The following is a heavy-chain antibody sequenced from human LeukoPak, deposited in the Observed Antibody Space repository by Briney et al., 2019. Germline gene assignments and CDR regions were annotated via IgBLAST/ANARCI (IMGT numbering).Heavy chain of an antibody. CDR2: IYPGDSDT. CDR3: AMNFASGSYGPFDY. CDR1: GXGFTKYW. D-gene: IGHD3-10*01. Sequence: GXGFTKYWIGWGRRMPGKGREWMXMIYPGDSDTRYSPSFQGQVTISADKCSTTASLQWSSLKASDTAMYYCAMNFASGSYGPFDYWGQGTLVTVPS. V-gene: IGHV5-51*01. J-gene: IGHJ4*02.